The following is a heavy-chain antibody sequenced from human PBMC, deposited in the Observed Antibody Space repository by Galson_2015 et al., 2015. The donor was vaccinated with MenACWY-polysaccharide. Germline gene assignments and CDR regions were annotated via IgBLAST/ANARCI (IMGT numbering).Heavy chain of an antibody. Sequence: SLRLSCAASEFTFSSFWMAWVRQAPGKGLEWVANIKQDGSVRYYVDSVQGRVTISRDNAENSLFLQMNSLRAEDTAVYYCARVRLRDVGRYFDCWGQGTLVTVSS. CDR2: IKQDGSVR. V-gene: IGHV3-7*01. J-gene: IGHJ4*02. CDR1: EFTFSSFW. CDR3: ARVRLRDVGRYFDC. D-gene: IGHD1-26*01.